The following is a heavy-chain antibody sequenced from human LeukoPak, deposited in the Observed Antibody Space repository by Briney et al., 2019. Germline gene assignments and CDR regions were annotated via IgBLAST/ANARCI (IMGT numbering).Heavy chain of an antibody. CDR2: IKSKTDGGTT. Sequence: GGSLRLSCAASGFTVSNAWMSWVRQAPGKGLEWVGRIKSKTDGGTTDYAAPVKGRFTISRDDSKNTLYLQMNSLKTEDTAVYYCTTDGPNYYGSGSQDAFDIWGQGTMVTVSS. V-gene: IGHV3-15*01. J-gene: IGHJ3*02. CDR1: GFTVSNAW. D-gene: IGHD3-10*01. CDR3: TTDGPNYYGSGSQDAFDI.